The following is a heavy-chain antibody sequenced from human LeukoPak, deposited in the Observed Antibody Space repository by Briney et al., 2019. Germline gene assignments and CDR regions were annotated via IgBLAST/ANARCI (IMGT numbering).Heavy chain of an antibody. Sequence: GGSLRLSCAASGFTFSSYAMGWVRQAPGKGLEWVSIISGGGGSTYYADSVKGRFTISRDNSKNTLYLQMNSLRAEDTAVYYCAKSDRGDSSGYCHYWGQGALVTVSS. CDR3: AKSDRGDSSGYCHY. CDR2: ISGGGGST. D-gene: IGHD3-22*01. J-gene: IGHJ4*02. CDR1: GFTFSSYA. V-gene: IGHV3-23*01.